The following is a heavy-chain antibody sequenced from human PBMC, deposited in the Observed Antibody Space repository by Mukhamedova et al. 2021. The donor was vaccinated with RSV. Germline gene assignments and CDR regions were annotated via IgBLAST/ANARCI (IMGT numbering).Heavy chain of an antibody. CDR2: IGGNDGDA. CDR3: AKDWAPPVAILNWFDS. V-gene: IGHV3-23*01. Sequence: GKGLEWISTIGGNDGDAVYAESVKGRFTISKDKSKNTLFLQMTSLRVEDTAVYYCAKDWAPPVAILNWFDSWGQGTLVTVSS. J-gene: IGHJ5*01. D-gene: IGHD7-27*01.